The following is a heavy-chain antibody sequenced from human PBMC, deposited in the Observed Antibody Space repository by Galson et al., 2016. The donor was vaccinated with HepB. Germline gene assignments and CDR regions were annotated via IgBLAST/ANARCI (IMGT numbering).Heavy chain of an antibody. D-gene: IGHD3-9*01. CDR1: GYAFTENY. V-gene: IGHV1-46*01. CDR3: ARADFDWLFPDY. Sequence: SVKVSCKASGYAFTENYMHWVRQAPGQGLEWMGIINPSGVSTTNTQRFQGRVTLTRDTFANTVYMELSSLRSEDTALYYCARADFDWLFPDYWGQGTVVTVSS. CDR2: INPSGVST. J-gene: IGHJ4*02.